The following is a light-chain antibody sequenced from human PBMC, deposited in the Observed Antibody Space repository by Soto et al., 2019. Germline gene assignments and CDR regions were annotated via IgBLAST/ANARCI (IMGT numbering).Light chain of an antibody. V-gene: IGKV3-15*01. J-gene: IGKJ1*01. Sequence: EIVMTQSPATLSVSPGESATLSCRASQSVSSNLAWYQQKPGQAPRLLIYGASTRATGIPARFSGSGSGTEFTLTISSLQSEDFAVYYCQQCNNWPPTFGQGTKVEIK. CDR2: GAS. CDR1: QSVSSN. CDR3: QQCNNWPPT.